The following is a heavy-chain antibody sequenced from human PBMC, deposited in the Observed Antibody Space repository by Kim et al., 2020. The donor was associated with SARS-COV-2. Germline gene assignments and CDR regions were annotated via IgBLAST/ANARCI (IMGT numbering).Heavy chain of an antibody. J-gene: IGHJ5*02. V-gene: IGHV4-34*01. CDR1: GGSFSGYY. Sequence: SETLSLTCAVYGGSFSGYYWSWIRQPPGKGLEWIGEINHSGSTNYNPSLKSRVTISVDTSKNQFSLKLSSVTAADTAVYYCARASIAAAEWGNWFDPWGQGTLVTVSS. D-gene: IGHD6-13*01. CDR2: INHSGST. CDR3: ARASIAAAEWGNWFDP.